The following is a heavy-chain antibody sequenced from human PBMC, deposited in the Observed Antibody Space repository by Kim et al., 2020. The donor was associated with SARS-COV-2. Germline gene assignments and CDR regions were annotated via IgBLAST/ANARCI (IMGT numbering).Heavy chain of an antibody. CDR1: GGSVSSGSYY. D-gene: IGHD4-17*01. V-gene: IGHV4-61*01. CDR2: IYYSGST. Sequence: SETLSLTCTVSGGSVSSGSYYWSWIRQPPGKGLEWIGYIYYSGSTNYNPSLKSRVTISVDTSKNQFSLKLSSVTAADTAVYYCAREPRFWYGDYALRWLWGQGTLVTVSS. J-gene: IGHJ4*02. CDR3: AREPRFWYGDYALRWL.